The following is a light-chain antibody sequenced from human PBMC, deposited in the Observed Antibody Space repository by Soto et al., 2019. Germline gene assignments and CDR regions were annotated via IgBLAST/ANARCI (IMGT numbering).Light chain of an antibody. J-gene: IGLJ3*02. V-gene: IGLV2-14*01. Sequence: QSALTQPASVSGSPGQSITISCTGTSSDVGGYNYVSWYQQHPGKAPKLMIYEVSNRPSGVSNRFSGSKSGNTASLTISGLQAEDEADYYRSSYTTPGTRVFGGGTKLTVL. CDR1: SSDVGGYNY. CDR2: EVS. CDR3: SSYTTPGTRV.